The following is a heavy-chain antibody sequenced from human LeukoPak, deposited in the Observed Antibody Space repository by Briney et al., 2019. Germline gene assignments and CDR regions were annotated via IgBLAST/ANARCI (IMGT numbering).Heavy chain of an antibody. D-gene: IGHD6-13*01. CDR3: AKDGYSSSWYYFDH. Sequence: GGSLRLSCAASGFTFSSYAMSWVRQAPGEGLEWVSAISGSGGSTYYADSVKGRFTISRDNSKNTLYLQMNSLRAEDTAVYYCAKDGYSSSWYYFDHWGQGTLVTVSS. CDR2: ISGSGGST. CDR1: GFTFSSYA. J-gene: IGHJ4*02. V-gene: IGHV3-23*01.